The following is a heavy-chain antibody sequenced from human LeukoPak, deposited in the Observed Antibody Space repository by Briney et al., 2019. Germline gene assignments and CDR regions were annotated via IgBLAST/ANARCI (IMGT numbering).Heavy chain of an antibody. CDR1: GYTFTSYY. CDR2: INPSGGST. J-gene: IGHJ4*02. D-gene: IGHD6-19*01. CDR3: ARALYSSGWYHGLDY. Sequence: GASVKVSCKASGYTFTSYYMHWVRQAPGQGLEWMGIINPSGGSTSYAQKFQGRVTMTRDMSTSTVYMELSSLRSEDTAVYYCARALYSSGWYHGLDYWGQGTLVTVSS. V-gene: IGHV1-46*01.